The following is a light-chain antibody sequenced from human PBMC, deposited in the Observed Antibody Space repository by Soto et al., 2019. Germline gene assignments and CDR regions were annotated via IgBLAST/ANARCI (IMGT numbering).Light chain of an antibody. CDR1: QSISSW. J-gene: IGKJ5*01. V-gene: IGKV1-5*01. Sequence: SRITESTFTLSTTVGDRVPLTCGASQSISSWLALYQQKPGKAPKLLIYDASSLESGVPSRFSGSGSGTEFTLTISSLQPDDFATYYCQQYNSYWITFGQGTRLEI. CDR3: QQYNSYWIT. CDR2: DAS.